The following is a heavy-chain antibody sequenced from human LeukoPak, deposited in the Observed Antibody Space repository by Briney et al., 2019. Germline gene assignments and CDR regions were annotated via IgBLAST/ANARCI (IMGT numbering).Heavy chain of an antibody. J-gene: IGHJ3*02. CDR2: INPGGGTT. D-gene: IGHD2-8*01. CDR3: ARQRGGQYEDAFDI. V-gene: IGHV1-46*01. CDR1: GYTFTSYY. Sequence: ASVKVSCKASGYTFTSYYMHWVRQAPEQGLWWMGIINPGGGTTIYAQNFQGRVTMTRDTSTSTVYMELSSLRSEDTAVYYCARQRGGQYEDAFDIWGQGTMVTVSS.